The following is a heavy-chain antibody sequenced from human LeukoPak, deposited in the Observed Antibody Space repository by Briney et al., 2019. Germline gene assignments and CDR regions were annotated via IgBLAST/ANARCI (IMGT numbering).Heavy chain of an antibody. Sequence: SVKVSCKASGFTSTSSAVQWVRQARGQRLEWIGWIVVGSGNTNYAQKFQERVTITRDMSTSTAYMELSSLRSEDTAVYYCAAGLGESSGYYYVFGLSWGQGTLVTVSS. D-gene: IGHD3-22*01. CDR3: AAGLGESSGYYYVFGLS. CDR2: IVVGSGNT. V-gene: IGHV1-58*01. J-gene: IGHJ5*02. CDR1: GFTSTSSA.